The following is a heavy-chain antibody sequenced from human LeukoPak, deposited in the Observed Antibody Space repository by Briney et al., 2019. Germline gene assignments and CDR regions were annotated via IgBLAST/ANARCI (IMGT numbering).Heavy chain of an antibody. Sequence: PGGSLRLSCAVSGLTFRDAWMSWVRQAPGKGLEWVGRIKSLAVGGTTDYAAPVKGRFTISRVDSKNTVYLQMNSLKTEDTAVYYCTHDSGGYYSLHSWGQGTLVTVSS. V-gene: IGHV3-15*01. CDR1: GLTFRDAW. J-gene: IGHJ4*02. CDR2: IKSLAVGGTT. CDR3: THDSGGYYSLHS. D-gene: IGHD3-22*01.